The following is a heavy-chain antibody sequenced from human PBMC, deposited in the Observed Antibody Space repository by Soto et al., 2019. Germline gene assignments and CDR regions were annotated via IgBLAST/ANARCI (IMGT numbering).Heavy chain of an antibody. J-gene: IGHJ4*02. V-gene: IGHV4-30-2*01. CDR2: IYHSGST. Sequence: SETLSLTCAVSGGSISSGGYSWSWIRQPPGKGLEWIGYIYHSGSTYYNPSLKSRVTISVDRSKNQFSLKLSSVTAADTAVYYCARDGRSGYLDYWGQGTLVTVSS. D-gene: IGHD3-3*01. CDR1: GGSISSGGYS. CDR3: ARDGRSGYLDY.